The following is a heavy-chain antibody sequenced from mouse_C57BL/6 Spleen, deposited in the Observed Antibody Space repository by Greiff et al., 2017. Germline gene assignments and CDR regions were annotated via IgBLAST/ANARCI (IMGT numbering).Heavy chain of an antibody. V-gene: IGHV1-81*01. Sequence: QVQLQQSGAELARPGASVKLSCQASGYTFTSYGISWVKQRNGQGLEWIGEIYPRSGNTYYNEKFKGKDTLTAYKSSSTAYMELRSLTSEDSAVYFCARWDYPPMDYGGQGTSVTVSS. J-gene: IGHJ4*01. CDR2: IYPRSGNT. CDR3: ARWDYPPMDY. CDR1: GYTFTSYG. D-gene: IGHD2-4*01.